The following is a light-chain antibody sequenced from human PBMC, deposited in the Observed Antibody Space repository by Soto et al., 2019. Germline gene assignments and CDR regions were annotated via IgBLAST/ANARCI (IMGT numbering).Light chain of an antibody. CDR2: DAS. CDR1: QSISSW. J-gene: IGKJ1*01. CDR3: QQYNSYSWT. V-gene: IGKV1-5*01. Sequence: DIQMTQSPSTLSASVGDRVTITCRASQSISSWLAWYQQKPGKAPKLLIYDASSLESGVPSRFSGSGSGTEFTLTFSSLQPDDFATYYCQQYNSYSWTVGQGTKVEIK.